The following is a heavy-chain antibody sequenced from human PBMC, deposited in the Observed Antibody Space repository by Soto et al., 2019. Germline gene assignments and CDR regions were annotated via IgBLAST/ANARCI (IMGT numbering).Heavy chain of an antibody. CDR1: GFTFSSYS. CDR3: AKRPLTAAGFDY. V-gene: IGHV3-23*01. CDR2: ITGSGGGT. Sequence: GGSLRICCAASGFTFSSYSINWVRQAPGKGLEWVSVITGSGGGTYYVDSVKGRFTISRDNSKNTVYLQMNSLRAEDTAVYYCAKRPLTAAGFDYWGQGTLVTVSS. D-gene: IGHD6-13*01. J-gene: IGHJ4*02.